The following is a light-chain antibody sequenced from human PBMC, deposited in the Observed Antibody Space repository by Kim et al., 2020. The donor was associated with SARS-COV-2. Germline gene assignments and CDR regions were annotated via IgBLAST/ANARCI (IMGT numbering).Light chain of an antibody. CDR3: QAWDSSTAFYV. V-gene: IGLV3-1*01. CDR2: QDS. J-gene: IGLJ1*01. Sequence: SPGQTASFTCSGDKLGDKYACWYQQKPGQSPVLVIYQDSKRPSGIPERFSGSNSGNTATLTISGTQAMDEADYYCQAWDSSTAFYVFGTGTKVTVL. CDR1: KLGDKY.